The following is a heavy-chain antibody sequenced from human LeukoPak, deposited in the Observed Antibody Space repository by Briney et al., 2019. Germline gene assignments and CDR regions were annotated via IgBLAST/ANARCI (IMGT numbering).Heavy chain of an antibody. CDR1: GYTFTDCH. CDR3: ARGTYGSENYYDY. V-gene: IGHV1-2*02. J-gene: IGHJ4*02. CDR2: INPNSGGT. D-gene: IGHD3-10*01. Sequence: ASVKVSCKASGYTFTDCHVHWVRQAPGQGLEWMGWINPNSGGTNYAQKFQGRVTMTRDTSISTAYMELSRLRSDDTAVYYCARGTYGSENYYDYWGQGTLATVSS.